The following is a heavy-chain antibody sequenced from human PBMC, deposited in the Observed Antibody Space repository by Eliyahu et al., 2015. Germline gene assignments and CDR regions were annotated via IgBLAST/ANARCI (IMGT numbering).Heavy chain of an antibody. D-gene: IGHD2-15*01. CDR3: AVRPDCSGGSCYWKAFDI. CDR1: GYTFTSYA. V-gene: IGHV1-3*01. CDR2: INAGNGNT. Sequence: QVQLVQSGAEVKKPGASVKVSCKASGYTFTSYAXHWVRQAPGQRXEWMGWINAGNGNTKYSQKFQGRVTITRDTSASTAYMELSSLRSEDTAVYYCAVRPDCSGGSCYWKAFDIWGQGTMVTVSS. J-gene: IGHJ3*02.